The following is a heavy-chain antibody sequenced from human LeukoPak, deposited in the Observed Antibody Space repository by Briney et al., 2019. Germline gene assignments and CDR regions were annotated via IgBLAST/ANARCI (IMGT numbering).Heavy chain of an antibody. CDR3: ARDGWFGELLPSDY. D-gene: IGHD3-10*01. CDR1: GFTFDDYA. V-gene: IGHV3-43*02. CDR2: ISGDGGST. Sequence: GGSLRLSCAASGFTFDDYAMHWVRQAPGKGLERVSLISGDGGSTYYADSVKGRFTISRDNAKNSLYLQMNSLRAEDTAVYYCARDGWFGELLPSDYWGQGTLFTVSS. J-gene: IGHJ4*02.